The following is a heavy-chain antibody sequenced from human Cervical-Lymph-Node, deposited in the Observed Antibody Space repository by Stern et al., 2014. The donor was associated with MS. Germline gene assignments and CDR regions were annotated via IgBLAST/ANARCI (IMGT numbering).Heavy chain of an antibody. D-gene: IGHD2/OR15-2a*01. J-gene: IGHJ4*02. CDR3: ARAAYSTSSYNY. CDR2: TIPILGKA. CDR1: GGSFTNNV. V-gene: IGHV1-69*01. Sequence: VQLLESGAEVKKPGSSVKVSCTASGGSFTNNVVSWVRQAPGQGLEWMGGTIPILGKAIYAKKFQGRVTITADESTRATYMELSSLRSEDTAVYYCARAAYSTSSYNYWGQGTVVTVSA.